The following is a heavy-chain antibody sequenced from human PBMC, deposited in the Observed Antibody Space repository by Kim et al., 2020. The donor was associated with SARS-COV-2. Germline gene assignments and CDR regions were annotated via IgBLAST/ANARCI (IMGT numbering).Heavy chain of an antibody. CDR3: ARGMDYYDSSGYLPLTPLDY. V-gene: IGHV3-13*01. D-gene: IGHD3-22*01. CDR1: GFTFSNYD. CDR2: IGTAGDT. Sequence: GGSLRLSCAASGFTFSNYDMHWVRQATGRGLEWVSAIGTAGDTYYPGSVKGRFTISRENAKNSLYLQMNSLRAGDTAVYYCARGMDYYDSSGYLPLTPLDYWGQGTPVTVSS. J-gene: IGHJ4*02.